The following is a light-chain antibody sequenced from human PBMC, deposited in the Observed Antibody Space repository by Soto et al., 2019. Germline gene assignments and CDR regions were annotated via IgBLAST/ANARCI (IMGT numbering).Light chain of an antibody. CDR1: SSNIGSNY. J-gene: IGLJ2*01. CDR2: RNN. V-gene: IGLV1-47*01. Sequence: QPLLTQPPSASGTPGQRVTISCSGSSSNIGSNYVYWYQQLPGTAPKLLIYRNNQRPSGVPDRFSGSKSGTSASLAISGLRSEDEADYYCAAWDDSLSAVVFGGGTKLTVL. CDR3: AAWDDSLSAVV.